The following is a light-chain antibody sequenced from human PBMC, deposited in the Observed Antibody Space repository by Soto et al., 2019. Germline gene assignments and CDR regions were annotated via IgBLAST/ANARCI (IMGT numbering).Light chain of an antibody. V-gene: IGKV3-11*01. Sequence: EIVLTQSPATLYLSPGERATLSCRASQSVGSYLAWYRQQPGQDPRLLIYDSSNRATGIPARFSGSGSGTDFTLTVSGLEPEDFAVYYCQQRSDWPPMYTFGQGTKLEIK. J-gene: IGKJ2*01. CDR3: QQRSDWPPMYT. CDR2: DSS. CDR1: QSVGSY.